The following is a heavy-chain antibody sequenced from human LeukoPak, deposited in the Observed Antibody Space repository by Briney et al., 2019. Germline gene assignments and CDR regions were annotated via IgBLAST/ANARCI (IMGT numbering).Heavy chain of an antibody. CDR3: VKNGVYTSGWYGGYFDS. V-gene: IGHV3-23*01. D-gene: IGHD6-19*01. CDR2: ISGSGDST. CDR1: GFTFNTSA. J-gene: IGHJ4*02. Sequence: GGSLRLSCAASGFTFNTSAMTWVRQAPGKGLEWVSVISGSGDSTYYADSVKGRFTISRDNSKNTLYLQMSSLRSDDTAVYYCVKNGVYTSGWYGGYFDSWGQGTLVTVSS.